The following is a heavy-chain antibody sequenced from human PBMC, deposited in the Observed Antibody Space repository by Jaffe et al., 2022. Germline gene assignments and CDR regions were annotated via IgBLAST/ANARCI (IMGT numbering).Heavy chain of an antibody. J-gene: IGHJ5*02. D-gene: IGHD3-9*01. CDR3: ARNRPRVGLITILAGHNWFDP. Sequence: QVQLQESGPGLVKPSGTLSLTCAVSGGSISSSNWWSWIRQPPGKGLEWIGEIYHSGSTNYNPSLKSRVTISVDKSKNQFSLKLSSVTAADTAVYYCARNRPRVGLITILAGHNWFDPWGQGTLVTVSS. CDR1: GGSISSSNW. CDR2: IYHSGST. V-gene: IGHV4-4*02.